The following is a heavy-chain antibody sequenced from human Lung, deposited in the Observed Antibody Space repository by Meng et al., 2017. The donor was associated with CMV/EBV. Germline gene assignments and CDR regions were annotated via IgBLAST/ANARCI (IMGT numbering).Heavy chain of an antibody. J-gene: IGHJ4*02. D-gene: IGHD3-16*01. V-gene: IGHV3-48*04. CDR1: GFTFSTFA. CDR2: ISSSGSTI. CDR3: ARDTGWDLHPYYFDD. Sequence: ESXKISXAASGFTFSTFAMSWVRQAPGKGLEWVSYISSSGSTIHYADSVKGRFTISRDNAKESLYLQMNSLRAEDTAIYYCARDTGWDLHPYYFDDWGQGXLVTVSS.